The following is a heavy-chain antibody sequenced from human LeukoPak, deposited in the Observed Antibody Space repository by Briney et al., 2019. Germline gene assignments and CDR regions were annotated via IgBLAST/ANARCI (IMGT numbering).Heavy chain of an antibody. CDR1: GGSFSGYY. CDR2: INHSGST. CDR3: ARSGGEEDYFDY. Sequence: SETLSLTCAVYGGSFSGYYWSWIRQPPGKGLEWIGEINHSGSTNYNPSLKSRVTISVDTSKNQFSLKLSSVTAADTAVYYCARSGGEEDYFDYWGQGTLVTVSS. D-gene: IGHD3-10*01. J-gene: IGHJ4*02. V-gene: IGHV4-34*01.